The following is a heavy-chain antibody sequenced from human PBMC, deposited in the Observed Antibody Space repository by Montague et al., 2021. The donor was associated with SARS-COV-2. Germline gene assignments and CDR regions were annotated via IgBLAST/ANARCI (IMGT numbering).Heavy chain of an antibody. CDR2: TYYRSKWYN. D-gene: IGHD2-21*02. J-gene: IGHJ2*01. CDR1: GDSVSSHSAA. V-gene: IGHV6-1*01. Sequence: CAISGDSVSSHSAAWKWIRQSPSRGLEWLGRTYYRSKWYNDYAVSVKSRVIINPDTSNNRISLQLNSVTPEDTAVYYCARAYCGGDCYFYWYFDLWGRGTLVTVSS. CDR3: ARAYCGGDCYFYWYFDL.